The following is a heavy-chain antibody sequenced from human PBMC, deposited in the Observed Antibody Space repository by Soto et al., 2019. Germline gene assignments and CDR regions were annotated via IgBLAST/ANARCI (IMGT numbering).Heavy chain of an antibody. CDR1: GASISGYY. CDR2: IYATGTT. Sequence: PSETLSLTCTVSGASISGYYWSWIRKSAGKGLEWIGRIYATGTTDYNPSLKSRVMKSVDTSKKQFSLRWRSVTAADTAVYYCLRAGTKTLRDWFDPWGQGISVTVSS. J-gene: IGHJ5*02. CDR3: LRAGTKTLRDWFDP. V-gene: IGHV4-4*07. D-gene: IGHD1-1*01.